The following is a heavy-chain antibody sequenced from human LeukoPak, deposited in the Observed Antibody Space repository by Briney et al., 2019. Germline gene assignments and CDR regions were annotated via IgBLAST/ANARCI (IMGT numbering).Heavy chain of an antibody. CDR1: GFTFSSYA. CDR3: ARDSADQLDY. CDR2: ISYDGSNK. J-gene: IGHJ4*02. V-gene: IGHV3-30-3*01. Sequence: GGSLTLSCAASGFTFSSYAMHWFRQAPGKGLEWVAVISYDGSNKYYADSVKGRFTISRDNSKNTLYLQMNSLRAEDTAVYYCARDSADQLDYWGQGTLVTVSS.